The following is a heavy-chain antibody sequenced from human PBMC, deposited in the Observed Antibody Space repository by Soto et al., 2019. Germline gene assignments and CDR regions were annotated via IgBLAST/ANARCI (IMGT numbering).Heavy chain of an antibody. CDR2: ILYDGLNK. V-gene: IGHV3-30-3*01. Sequence: QVQLVESGGRVVQPGRSLRLSCAASGFTFSSYAMHWVRQAPGKGLQWVAVILYDGLNKNYAASVKGRFTISRDNSKNPLYLQMNSLGTEDTAVYYCARDGSYSNLDYWGQGTLVTVSS. J-gene: IGHJ4*02. CDR3: ARDGSYSNLDY. D-gene: IGHD4-4*01. CDR1: GFTFSSYA.